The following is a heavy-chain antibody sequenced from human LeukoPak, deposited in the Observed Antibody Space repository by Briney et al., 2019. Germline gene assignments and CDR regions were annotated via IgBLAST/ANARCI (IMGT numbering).Heavy chain of an antibody. V-gene: IGHV3-21*01. J-gene: IGHJ6*02. D-gene: IGHD7-27*01. Sequence: GGSLRLSCAVSGFNFNTYSMNWVRQAPGKGPEWVSSISSTSNYIYYAESVKGRFAVSRDNAKSSLYLQMNSLRADDTAVYYCARAGDILLVTYFHYYGMDVWGQGTTVIVSS. CDR3: ARAGDILLVTYFHYYGMDV. CDR1: GFNFNTYS. CDR2: ISSTSNYI.